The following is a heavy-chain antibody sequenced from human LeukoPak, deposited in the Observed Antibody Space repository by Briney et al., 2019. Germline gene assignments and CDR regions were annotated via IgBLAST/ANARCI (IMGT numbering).Heavy chain of an antibody. J-gene: IGHJ6*03. CDR2: ISGYGGST. D-gene: IGHD3/OR15-3a*01. CDR3: AKTGLAYYYYMDV. Sequence: GGSLRLSCAASGFILSSYAVNWVRQAPGRGLEWVSTISGYGGSTYYADSVKGRFTISRDNSKNTLYLQMNSLRAEDTAVYYCAKTGLAYYYYMDVWGKGTTVTVSS. CDR1: GFILSSYA. V-gene: IGHV3-23*01.